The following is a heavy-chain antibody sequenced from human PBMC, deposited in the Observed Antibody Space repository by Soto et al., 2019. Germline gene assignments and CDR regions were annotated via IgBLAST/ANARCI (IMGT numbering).Heavy chain of an antibody. CDR2: ISSSSSYI. J-gene: IGHJ4*02. CDR1: GFTFSSYS. V-gene: IGHV3-21*01. Sequence: EVQLVESGGGLVKPGGSLRLSCAASGFTFSSYSMNWVRQAPGKGLEWVSSISSSSSYIYYADSVKGRFTISRDNAKNSLYLQMNSLRAGDTAVYYCAREPAYDFWSVYYHTYYYFDYWGQGTLVTVSS. CDR3: AREPAYDFWSVYYHTYYYFDY. D-gene: IGHD3-3*01.